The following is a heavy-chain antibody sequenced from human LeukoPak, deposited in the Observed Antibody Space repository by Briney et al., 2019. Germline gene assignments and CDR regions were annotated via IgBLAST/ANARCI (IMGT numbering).Heavy chain of an antibody. Sequence: GGSLRLSCAASGFTFDDYAMHWVRQVPGKGLEWVSGISWNSGSIGYVESVKGRFTISRDNAKNSLYLQMNSLRAEDTALYYCAKERAYRPNYYDSSGYYPDAFDLWGQGTMVTVSS. CDR1: GFTFDDYA. CDR3: AKERAYRPNYYDSSGYYPDAFDL. J-gene: IGHJ3*01. D-gene: IGHD3-22*01. V-gene: IGHV3-9*01. CDR2: ISWNSGSI.